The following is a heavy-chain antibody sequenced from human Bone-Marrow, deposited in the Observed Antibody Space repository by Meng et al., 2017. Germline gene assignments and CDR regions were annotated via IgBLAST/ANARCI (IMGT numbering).Heavy chain of an antibody. Sequence: GESLKISCAASGFTFSRYEMNWVRQAPGKGLEWVANIKQDGSEKYYVDSVKGRFTISRDNAKNSLYLQMNSLRAEDTAVYYCAKGYPPIVVVVAATITRYNWFDPWGQGTLVTVSS. D-gene: IGHD2-15*01. CDR3: AKGYPPIVVVVAATITRYNWFDP. V-gene: IGHV3-7*01. CDR2: IKQDGSEK. J-gene: IGHJ5*02. CDR1: GFTFSRYE.